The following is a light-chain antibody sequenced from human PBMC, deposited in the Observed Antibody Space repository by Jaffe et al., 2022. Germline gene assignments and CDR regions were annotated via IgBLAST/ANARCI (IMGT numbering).Light chain of an antibody. V-gene: IGLV3-19*01. CDR2: GKN. Sequence: SSELTQDPAVSVALGQTVRITCQGDSLRSYYASWYQQKPGQAPVLVIYGKNNRPSGIPDRFSGSSSGNTASLTITGAQAEDEADYYCNSRDSSGTGRVFGGGTKLTVL. CDR1: SLRSYY. CDR3: NSRDSSGTGRV. J-gene: IGLJ3*02.